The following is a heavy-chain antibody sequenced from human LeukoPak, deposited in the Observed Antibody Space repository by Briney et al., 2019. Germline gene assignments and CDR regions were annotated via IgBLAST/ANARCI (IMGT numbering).Heavy chain of an antibody. CDR1: GFTFSSYS. J-gene: IGHJ4*02. V-gene: IGHV3-48*01. D-gene: IGHD3-3*01. CDR3: ANTYYDFWSGRNAFDY. CDR2: ISSSSSTI. Sequence: PGGSLRLSCAASGFTFSSYSMNWVRQAPGKGLEWVSYISSSSSTIYYADSVKGRFTISRDNAKNSLYLQMNSLRAEDTAVYYCANTYYDFWSGRNAFDYWGQGTLVTVSS.